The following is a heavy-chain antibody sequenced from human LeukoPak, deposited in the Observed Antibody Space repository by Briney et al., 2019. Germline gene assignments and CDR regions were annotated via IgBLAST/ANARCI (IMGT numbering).Heavy chain of an antibody. CDR1: GGSISSYY. Sequence: PSETLSLTCTVSGGSISSYYWSWIRQPPGKGLEWIGYIYYSGSTNYNPSLKSRVTISVDTSKNQFSLKLSSVTAADTAVYYCARVLRAVALNWFDPWGQGTLVTASS. D-gene: IGHD6-19*01. V-gene: IGHV4-59*08. CDR3: ARVLRAVALNWFDP. CDR2: IYYSGST. J-gene: IGHJ5*02.